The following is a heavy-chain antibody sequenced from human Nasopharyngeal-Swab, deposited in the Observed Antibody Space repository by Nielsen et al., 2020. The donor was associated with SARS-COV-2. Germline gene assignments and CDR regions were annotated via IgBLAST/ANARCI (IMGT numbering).Heavy chain of an antibody. J-gene: IGHJ4*02. CDR2: IYHSGST. Sequence: GSLRLSCAVSGYSSSSGYYWGWIRQPPGKGLEWIGSIYHSGSTYYNPSLKSRVTISVDTSKNQFSLKLSSVTAADTAVYYCARRYGDFWGGHYFDYWGQGTLVTVSS. CDR1: GYSSSSGYY. D-gene: IGHD3-3*01. CDR3: ARRYGDFWGGHYFDY. V-gene: IGHV4-38-2*01.